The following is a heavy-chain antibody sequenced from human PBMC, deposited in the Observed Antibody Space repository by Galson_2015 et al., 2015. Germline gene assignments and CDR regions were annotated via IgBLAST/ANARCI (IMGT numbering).Heavy chain of an antibody. J-gene: IGHJ5*02. CDR2: ISYDGSNK. Sequence: SLRLSCAASGFTFSSYGMHWVRQAPGKGLEWVAVISYDGSNKYYADSVKGRFTISRDNSKNTLYLQMNSLRAEDTAVYYCAKDTSSGWYNWFDPWGQGTLVTVSS. CDR1: GFTFSSYG. V-gene: IGHV3-30*18. D-gene: IGHD6-19*01. CDR3: AKDTSSGWYNWFDP.